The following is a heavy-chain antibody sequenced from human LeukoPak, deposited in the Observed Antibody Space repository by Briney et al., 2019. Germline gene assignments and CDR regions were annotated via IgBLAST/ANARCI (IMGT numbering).Heavy chain of an antibody. Sequence: ASVKVSCKASGYTFTGYYMHWVRQAPGQGVEWMGWINPNSGGTNYAQKFQGRVTMTRDTSISTASMELSRLRSDDTAVYYCAREPYPPPWYYFDYWGQGTLVTVSS. V-gene: IGHV1-2*02. J-gene: IGHJ4*02. CDR1: GYTFTGYY. D-gene: IGHD2-8*02. CDR3: AREPYPPPWYYFDY. CDR2: INPNSGGT.